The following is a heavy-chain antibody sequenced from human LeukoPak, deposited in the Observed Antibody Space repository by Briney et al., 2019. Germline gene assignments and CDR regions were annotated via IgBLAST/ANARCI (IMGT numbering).Heavy chain of an antibody. CDR1: GGSISSGDYY. Sequence: SETLSLTCTVSGGSISSGDYYWSWIRQPPGKGLEWIAYMYYSGSTYYNPSLKSRVTMSADTPKNQLSLKLSSVTAADTAVYYCARPYYYDSRIDPWGQGILVTVSS. J-gene: IGHJ5*02. V-gene: IGHV4-30-4*01. CDR3: ARPYYYDSRIDP. D-gene: IGHD3-22*01. CDR2: MYYSGST.